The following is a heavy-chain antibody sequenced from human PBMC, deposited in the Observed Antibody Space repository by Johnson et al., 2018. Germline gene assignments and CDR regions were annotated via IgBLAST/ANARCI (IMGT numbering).Heavy chain of an antibody. Sequence: QVQLVESGAEVKKPGSSVKVSCKASGGTFSSYAISWVRQAPGQGLEWMGGIIPIFGTANYAQKLQGRVTMTTDTSTSTDYMELRSLRSEDPAVYYCGRVSSVDFWSGTYYYYGMDVWGQGTTVTVSS. J-gene: IGHJ6*02. CDR3: GRVSSVDFWSGTYYYYGMDV. D-gene: IGHD3-3*01. CDR2: IIPIFGTA. CDR1: GGTFSSYA. V-gene: IGHV1-69*06.